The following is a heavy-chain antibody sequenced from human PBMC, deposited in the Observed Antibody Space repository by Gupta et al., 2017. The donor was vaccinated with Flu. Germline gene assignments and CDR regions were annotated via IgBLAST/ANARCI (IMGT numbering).Heavy chain of an antibody. CDR3: VRHTEIVGGRGGYFEY. Sequence: QVQLVESGGGVVQPGRSLRLSCAASGFIFSRHGMHWVRQAPGKGLEWVAVTSSDGSDKYFADSAKGRFSIARDNPRNTFYLQMNSVRAEDTAVYYCVRHTEIVGGRGGYFEYWGQGALVTVSS. V-gene: IGHV3-30*03. D-gene: IGHD1-26*01. CDR1: GFIFSRHG. CDR2: TSSDGSDK. J-gene: IGHJ4*02.